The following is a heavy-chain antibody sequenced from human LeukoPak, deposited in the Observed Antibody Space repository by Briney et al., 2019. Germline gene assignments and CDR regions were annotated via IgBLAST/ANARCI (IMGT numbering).Heavy chain of an antibody. Sequence: SETLSLTCTVSGGSISSGSYYWSWIRQPAGKGLEWIGRIYTSGSTNYNPSLKNRVTMSVDKSKNQFSLKLSSVTAADTAVCYCARVGSDYDFWSGYGPWYFDYWGQGTLVTVS. CDR1: GGSISSGSYY. V-gene: IGHV4-61*02. CDR2: IYTSGST. CDR3: ARVGSDYDFWSGYGPWYFDY. J-gene: IGHJ4*02. D-gene: IGHD3-3*01.